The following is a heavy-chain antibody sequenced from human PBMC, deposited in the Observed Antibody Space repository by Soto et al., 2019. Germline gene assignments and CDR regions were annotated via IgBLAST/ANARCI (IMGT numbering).Heavy chain of an antibody. CDR2: IYYSGST. Sequence: SETLSLTCTVSGGSISSSSYYWGWIRQPPGKGLEWIGSIYYSGSTYYNPSLKSRVTISVDRSKNQFSLKLSSVTAADTAVYYCARGVRRDYDSSGYFFDYWGQGTLVTVSS. CDR1: GGSISSSSYY. D-gene: IGHD3-22*01. V-gene: IGHV4-39*07. CDR3: ARGVRRDYDSSGYFFDY. J-gene: IGHJ4*02.